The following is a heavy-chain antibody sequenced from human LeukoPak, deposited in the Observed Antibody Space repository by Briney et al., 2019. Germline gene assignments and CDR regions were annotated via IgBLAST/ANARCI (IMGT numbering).Heavy chain of an antibody. D-gene: IGHD5-12*01. V-gene: IGHV4-61*02. CDR3: ARWRSGASDY. J-gene: IGHJ4*02. CDR1: GGSISTSSYF. Sequence: PSETLPLTCTVSGGSISTSSYFWSWIRQPAGKGLEWIGRIYSSGSTNYNPSLKSRVTISVDTSTNQFSLKLSSVTASDTAVYYCARWRSGASDYWGQGTLVTVSS. CDR2: IYSSGST.